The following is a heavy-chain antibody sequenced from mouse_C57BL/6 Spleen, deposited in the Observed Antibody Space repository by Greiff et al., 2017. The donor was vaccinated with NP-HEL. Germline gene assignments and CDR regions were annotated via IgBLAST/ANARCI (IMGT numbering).Heavy chain of an antibody. V-gene: IGHV1-64*01. D-gene: IGHD2-4*01. CDR1: GYTFTSYW. Sequence: VQLQQSGAELVKPGASVKLSCKASGYTFTSYWMHWVKQRPGQGLEWIGMIHPNSGSTNYNEKFKSKATLTVDKSSSTAYMQLSSLTSEDSAVYYCAVYYDAFYAMDYWSQGTSVTVSS. J-gene: IGHJ4*01. CDR3: AVYYDAFYAMDY. CDR2: IHPNSGST.